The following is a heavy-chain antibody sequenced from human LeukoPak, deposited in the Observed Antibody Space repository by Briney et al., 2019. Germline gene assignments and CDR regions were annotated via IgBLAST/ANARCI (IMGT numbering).Heavy chain of an antibody. Sequence: ASVKVSCKASGYTFTSYGISWVRQAPGQGLEWMGWISAYNGNTNYAQKLQGRVTKTTDTSTSTAYMALRSLRSDDTAVYYCARAGYFGVLYYFDYWGQGTLVTVSS. D-gene: IGHD3-3*01. CDR1: GYTFTSYG. CDR2: ISAYNGNT. J-gene: IGHJ4*02. V-gene: IGHV1-18*01. CDR3: ARAGYFGVLYYFDY.